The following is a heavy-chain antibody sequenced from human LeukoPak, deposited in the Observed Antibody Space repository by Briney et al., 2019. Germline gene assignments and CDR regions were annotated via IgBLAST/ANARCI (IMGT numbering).Heavy chain of an antibody. CDR1: GGSISSYS. D-gene: IGHD6-19*01. Sequence: SETLSLTCTVSGGSISSYSWSWIRQPPGKGLEWIGHIYSSGSTNYNPSLKSRVTISVDTSKNQFSLKLSSVTAADTAVYYCAREDDSSGWYTNWFDPWGQGTPVTVSS. J-gene: IGHJ5*02. V-gene: IGHV4-59*01. CDR2: IYSSGST. CDR3: AREDDSSGWYTNWFDP.